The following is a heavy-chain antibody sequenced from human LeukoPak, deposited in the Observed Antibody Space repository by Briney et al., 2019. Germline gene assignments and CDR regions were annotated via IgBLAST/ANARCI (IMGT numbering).Heavy chain of an antibody. D-gene: IGHD5-12*01. J-gene: IGHJ6*02. Sequence: PGGSLRLSCVASGFTVSSNFMSWVRQAPGKGLEWVSLIYSNGFTYYADSVQGRFTVSRDNSENTQYLQMNSLRAEDTAVYYCAREVSGLGSAGYYYYGMDVWGQGTTVTVSS. CDR3: AREVSGLGSAGYYYYGMDV. V-gene: IGHV3-66*01. CDR2: IYSNGFT. CDR1: GFTVSSNF.